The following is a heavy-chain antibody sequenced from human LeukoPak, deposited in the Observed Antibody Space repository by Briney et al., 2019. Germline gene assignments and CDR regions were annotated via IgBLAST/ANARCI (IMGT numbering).Heavy chain of an antibody. CDR2: FYYSGGT. J-gene: IGHJ6*02. Sequence: SETLSLTCPVSAGSISSRSYYWGWIRQPPGKGLEWIGRFYYSGGTYYNPSLKSRVTISVDTSKNQFSLKLSSVTAADTAVYYCARTGYSSGWYILYYYYGMDVWGQGTTVTVSS. CDR1: AGSISSRSYY. D-gene: IGHD6-19*01. V-gene: IGHV4-39*01. CDR3: ARTGYSSGWYILYYYYGMDV.